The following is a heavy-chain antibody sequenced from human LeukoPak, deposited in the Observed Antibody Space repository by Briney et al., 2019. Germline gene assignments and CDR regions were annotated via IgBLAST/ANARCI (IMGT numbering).Heavy chain of an antibody. J-gene: IGHJ4*02. V-gene: IGHV3-21*05. CDR1: GFTFSSYS. CDR3: ARDYYDFWSGSLWGNFDY. CDR2: ISSSSSYI. Sequence: SGGSLRLSCAASGFTFSSYSMNWVRQAPGKGLEWVSYISSSSSYIYYADSVKGRFTISRDNAKNSLYLQMNSLRAEDTAVYYCARDYYDFWSGSLWGNFDYWGQGTLVTVSS. D-gene: IGHD3-3*01.